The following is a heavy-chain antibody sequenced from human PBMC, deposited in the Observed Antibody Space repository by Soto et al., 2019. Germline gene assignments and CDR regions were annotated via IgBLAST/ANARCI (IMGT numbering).Heavy chain of an antibody. CDR1: GFSLITRGVG. CDR2: IYWDDDK. D-gene: IGHD4-4*01. Sequence: SGPTLVNPTQTLTLTCTFSGFSLITRGVGVGWIRQPPGKALEWLALIYWDDDKRYSPSLKSRFTITKDTSKNQVVLTMTNVDPVDTATYYCAHSRDSPFDYWGQGTPVTVSS. V-gene: IGHV2-5*02. J-gene: IGHJ4*02. CDR3: AHSRDSPFDY.